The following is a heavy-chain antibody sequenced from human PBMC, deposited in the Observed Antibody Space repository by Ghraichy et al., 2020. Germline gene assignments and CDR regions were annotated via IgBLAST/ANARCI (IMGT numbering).Heavy chain of an antibody. D-gene: IGHD3-10*01. CDR2: IYSTGET. J-gene: IGHJ6*03. CDR1: GFSVKTSY. V-gene: IGHV3-66*04. CDR3: ARQIVASGTYYYYYYMDV. Sequence: GGSLRLSCSASGFSVKTSYINWVRQAPGKGLEWVSIIYSTGETYYGDSVKDRFTIYRDTSSDTVYLQMKGLRAEDTAVYYCARQIVASGTYYYYYYMDVWGKGTAVTVSS.